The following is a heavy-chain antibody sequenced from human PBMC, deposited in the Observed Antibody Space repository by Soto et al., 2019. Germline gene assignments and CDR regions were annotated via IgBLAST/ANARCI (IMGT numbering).Heavy chain of an antibody. Sequence: ASVKVSCKVSGYTLTELSMHWVRQAPGKGREWMGGFDPEDGETIYAQKFQGRVTMTEDTSTDTAYMELSSRRSEDTAVYYCATGRVTMVRGVPHVLDYWGQGTLVTVSS. D-gene: IGHD3-10*01. CDR1: GYTLTELS. CDR3: ATGRVTMVRGVPHVLDY. J-gene: IGHJ4*02. V-gene: IGHV1-24*01. CDR2: FDPEDGET.